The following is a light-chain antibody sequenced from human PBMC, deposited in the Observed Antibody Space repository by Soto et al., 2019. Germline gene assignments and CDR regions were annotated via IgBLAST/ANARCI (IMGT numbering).Light chain of an antibody. V-gene: IGKV1-39*01. CDR1: QSISSC. CDR2: AAS. Sequence: DIQMTQSPSSLSASVGDRVTITCRASQSISSCLTWYQQKPGKAPKLLIYAASNLQSEVPSRFSGSGSGTDFTLTISSLQAEDFATYYCQQSYSTRRTFGQGTKVQIK. J-gene: IGKJ1*01. CDR3: QQSYSTRRT.